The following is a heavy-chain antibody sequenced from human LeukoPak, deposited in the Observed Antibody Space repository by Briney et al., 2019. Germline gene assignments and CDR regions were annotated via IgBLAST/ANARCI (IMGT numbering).Heavy chain of an antibody. J-gene: IGHJ6*03. CDR2: IYTSGST. Sequence: SETLSLTCTVSGGSISSGSYYWSWIRQPAGKGLEWIGRIYTSGSTNYNPSLKSRVTISVDTSKNQFSLKLSSVTAADTAVYYCARDRSIAAAEVLWYYYYYYMDVWGKGTAVTVSS. CDR3: ARDRSIAAAEVLWYYYYYYMDV. D-gene: IGHD6-13*01. CDR1: GGSISSGSYY. V-gene: IGHV4-61*02.